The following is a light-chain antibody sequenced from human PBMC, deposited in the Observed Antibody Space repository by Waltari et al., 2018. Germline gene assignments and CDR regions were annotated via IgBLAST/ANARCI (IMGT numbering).Light chain of an antibody. CDR3: SAWDISLNVHV. CDR2: RDM. Sequence: QAGLTQPPSVSKGLRQTATLTCTGNNNNVGNQGAAWLQHHQGHPPKLLSYRDMNRPSGISVRFSASRSGNTASLTITGLQPEDEADYYFSAWDISLNVHVFGTGTKVTVL. J-gene: IGLJ1*01. CDR1: NNNVGNQG. V-gene: IGLV10-54*04.